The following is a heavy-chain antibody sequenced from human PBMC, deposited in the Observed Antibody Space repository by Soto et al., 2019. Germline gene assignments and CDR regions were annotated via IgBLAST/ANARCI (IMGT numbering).Heavy chain of an antibody. D-gene: IGHD5-18*01. CDR2: INGDGTGT. J-gene: IGHJ6*02. V-gene: IGHV3-74*01. CDR3: ARGIQYRYGMDV. Sequence: EVQLVESGGGLVQPGGSLRLSCAAAGFTFSNNWIHCVRQAPGKGLVWVSRINGDGTGTFYADSVRGRFAISRDNAENTVYLQMNSLRAEDTTVYYCARGIQYRYGMDVWGQGTTVTVSS. CDR1: GFTFSNNW.